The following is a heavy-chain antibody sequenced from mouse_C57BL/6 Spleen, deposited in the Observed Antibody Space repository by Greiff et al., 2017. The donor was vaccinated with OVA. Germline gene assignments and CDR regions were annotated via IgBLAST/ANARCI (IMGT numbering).Heavy chain of an antibody. Sequence: EVKLQESGGDLVKPGGSLKLSCAASGFTFSSYGMSWVRQTPDKRLEWVATISSGCSYPYYPDSVKGRFTISRDNAKNTLYLQMSSLKSEDTAMYYCAREGGSIYYAMDYWGQGTSVTVSS. D-gene: IGHD1-1*01. CDR3: AREGGSIYYAMDY. CDR1: GFTFSSYG. J-gene: IGHJ4*01. V-gene: IGHV5-6*01. CDR2: ISSGCSYP.